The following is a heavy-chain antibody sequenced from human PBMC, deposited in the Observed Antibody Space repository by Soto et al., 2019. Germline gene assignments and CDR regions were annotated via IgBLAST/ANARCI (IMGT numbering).Heavy chain of an antibody. CDR3: GRVDVLLWFGEQRGEGMDV. D-gene: IGHD3-10*01. Sequence: QVQLVQSGAEVKKPGASVKVSCKASGYTFTSYGISWVRQAPGQGLEWMGWISAYNGNTNYAQKLQGRVTMTTDTPTSTAYRGRRSMRFEDTAVYYCGRVDVLLWFGEQRGEGMDVWGQGTTVTVSS. J-gene: IGHJ6*02. V-gene: IGHV1-18*01. CDR1: GYTFTSYG. CDR2: ISAYNGNT.